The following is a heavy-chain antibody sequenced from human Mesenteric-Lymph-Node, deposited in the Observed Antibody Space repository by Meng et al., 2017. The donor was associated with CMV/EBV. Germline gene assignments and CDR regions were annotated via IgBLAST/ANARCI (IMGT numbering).Heavy chain of an antibody. V-gene: IGHV4-30-4*08. CDR3: VRAGRYFDWVLPPMYVLDV. Sequence: SETLSLTCTVSGGSISSSSYYWSWIRQPPGKGLEWIGCIYYSGVTDYNASLESRLTISLDTSKNQFSLKLNSVTAADTAVYYCVRAGRYFDWVLPPMYVLDVWGQGTTVTVSS. CDR1: GGSISSSSYY. CDR2: IYYSGVT. J-gene: IGHJ6*02. D-gene: IGHD3-9*01.